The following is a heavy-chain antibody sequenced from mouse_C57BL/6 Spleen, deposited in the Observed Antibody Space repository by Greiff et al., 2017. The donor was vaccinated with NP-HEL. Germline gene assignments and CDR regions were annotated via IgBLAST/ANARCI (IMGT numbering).Heavy chain of an antibody. Sequence: QVQLQQPGAELVRPGSSVKLSCKASGYTFTSYWMDWVKQRPGQGLEWIGNIYPSDSETHYNQKFKDKATLTVDKSSRTAYMQLSSLTSEDSAVYYCARRELPYYFDYWGQGTTLTVSS. CDR2: IYPSDSET. CDR3: ARRELPYYFDY. J-gene: IGHJ2*01. CDR1: GYTFTSYW. V-gene: IGHV1-61*01.